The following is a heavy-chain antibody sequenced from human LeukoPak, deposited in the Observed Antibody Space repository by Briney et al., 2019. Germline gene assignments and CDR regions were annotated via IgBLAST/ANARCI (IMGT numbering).Heavy chain of an antibody. CDR2: IKSNLDDGTA. CDR1: GFGFNNAW. V-gene: IGHV3-15*01. Sequence: TGGSLRLSCAASGFGFNNAWMIWVRQTPGKGLEWVGCIKSNLDDGTADYATPVKGRFIVSRDDSKNTLYLQMSSLKIEDTAEYYCSTDFSHFDFSSGYYSYWGQGTLVTV. CDR3: STDFSHFDFSSGYYSY. J-gene: IGHJ4*02. D-gene: IGHD3-3*01.